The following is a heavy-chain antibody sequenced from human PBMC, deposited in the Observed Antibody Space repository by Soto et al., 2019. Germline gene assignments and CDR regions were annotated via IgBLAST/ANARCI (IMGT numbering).Heavy chain of an antibody. D-gene: IGHD3-10*01. Sequence: SETVSLTCAISGYSISSGYQWGWIRQPPGKGPEWIGSVYHDGRTRYNPPLESRVTISVDTSKNQFSLNLNSVTVADTAMYYCARDLYGSRAAGWFDPWGQGTLVTVSS. J-gene: IGHJ5*02. V-gene: IGHV4-38-2*02. CDR3: ARDLYGSRAAGWFDP. CDR2: VYHDGRT. CDR1: GYSISSGYQ.